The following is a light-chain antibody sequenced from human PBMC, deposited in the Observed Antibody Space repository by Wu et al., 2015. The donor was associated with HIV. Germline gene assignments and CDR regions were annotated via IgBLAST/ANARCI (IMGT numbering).Light chain of an antibody. J-gene: IGKJ1*01. CDR1: QSIGIW. CDR2: KAS. CDR3: QQYNSDSSWT. Sequence: DIQMTQSPSTLPASVGDRVTITCRASQSIGIWLAWYQQKPGKAPNLPIYKASHLKGGVPSRFSGSGSGTEFSLTISSLQPDDSASYYCQQYNSDSSWTFGQGTKGGNQT. V-gene: IGKV1-5*03.